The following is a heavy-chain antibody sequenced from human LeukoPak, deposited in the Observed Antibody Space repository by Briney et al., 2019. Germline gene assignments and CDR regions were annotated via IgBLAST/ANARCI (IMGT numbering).Heavy chain of an antibody. J-gene: IGHJ4*02. V-gene: IGHV1-18*01. CDR1: GYTFTSYG. CDR2: ISAYNGNT. Sequence: GASVKVSCKASGYTFTSYGISWVRQAPGQGLEWMGWISAYNGNTNYAQKLQGRVTMTTDTSTSTAYMELRSLRSDDTAVYYCAREDDSSGYYFNYFDYWGQGTLVTVSS. CDR3: AREDDSSGYYFNYFDY. D-gene: IGHD3-22*01.